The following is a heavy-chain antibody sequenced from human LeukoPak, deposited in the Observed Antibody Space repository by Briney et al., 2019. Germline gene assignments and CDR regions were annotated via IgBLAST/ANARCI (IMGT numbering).Heavy chain of an antibody. CDR3: ARVCTRIAVAGTGLYYYYGMDA. Sequence: GASVRVSCKASGYTFTSYGISWVRQAPGQGLEWMGWISAYNGNTNYAQKLQGRVTMTTDTSTSTAYMELRSLRSDDTAVYYCARVCTRIAVAGTGLYYYYGMDAWGQGTTVTVSS. CDR1: GYTFTSYG. V-gene: IGHV1-18*01. D-gene: IGHD6-19*01. CDR2: ISAYNGNT. J-gene: IGHJ6*02.